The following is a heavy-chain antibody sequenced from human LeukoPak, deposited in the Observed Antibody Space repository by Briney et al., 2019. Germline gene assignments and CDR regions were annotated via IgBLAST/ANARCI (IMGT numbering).Heavy chain of an antibody. CDR2: ISRSGRDI. V-gene: IGHV3-21*04. CDR3: AREYYDNSGGEDAFDI. D-gene: IGHD3-22*01. CDR1: GFTFGTYA. Sequence: GGSLRLSCAASGFTFGTYAMNWVRQAPGKGLEWVSSISRSGRDIYYADSVRGRFTISRDNSNNTLYLQMNSLRAEDTAMYYCAREYYDNSGGEDAFDIWGPGPMVTVSS. J-gene: IGHJ3*02.